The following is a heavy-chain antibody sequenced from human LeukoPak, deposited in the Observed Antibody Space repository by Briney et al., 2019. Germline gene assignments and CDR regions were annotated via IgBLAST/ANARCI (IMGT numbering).Heavy chain of an antibody. D-gene: IGHD3-22*01. CDR2: IRYDGSNK. CDR1: GFTFSSYG. CDR3: AKDYDSRGYYMDV. J-gene: IGHJ6*03. Sequence: GGSLRLSCAASGFTFSSYGMRWVRQAPGKGLEWVAFIRYDGSNKYYADSVKGRFTISRDNSKNTLYLQMNSLRAEDTAVYYCAKDYDSRGYYMDVWGKGTTVTVSS. V-gene: IGHV3-30*02.